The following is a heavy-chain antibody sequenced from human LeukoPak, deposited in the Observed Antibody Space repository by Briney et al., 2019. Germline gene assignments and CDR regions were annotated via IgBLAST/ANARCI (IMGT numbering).Heavy chain of an antibody. D-gene: IGHD1-26*01. J-gene: IGHJ4*02. CDR1: GGSISSYY. V-gene: IGHV4-59*08. Sequence: PSETLSLTCTVSGGSISSYYWSWIRQPPGKGLEWIGYIYYSGSTNYNPSLKSRVPISVDTSKNQFSLKLSSVTAADTAVYYCARLVGAYYFDYWGQGTLVTVSS. CDR2: IYYSGST. CDR3: ARLVGAYYFDY.